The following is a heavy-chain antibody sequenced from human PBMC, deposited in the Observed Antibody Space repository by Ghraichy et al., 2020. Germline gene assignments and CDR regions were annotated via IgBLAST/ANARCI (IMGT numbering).Heavy chain of an antibody. J-gene: IGHJ6*02. CDR2: IHSTSIYK. CDR1: GFTLSSYT. D-gene: IGHD3-10*01. Sequence: GESLNISCAASGFTLSSYTMNWVRQAPGKGLEWVSSIHSTSIYKYYADSVKGRFTISRDNAKNSLYLEMNSLRAEDTAVYYCARDGTLSGSGSYSAYYGLDFWGQGATVTVSS. V-gene: IGHV3-21*01. CDR3: ARDGTLSGSGSYSAYYGLDF.